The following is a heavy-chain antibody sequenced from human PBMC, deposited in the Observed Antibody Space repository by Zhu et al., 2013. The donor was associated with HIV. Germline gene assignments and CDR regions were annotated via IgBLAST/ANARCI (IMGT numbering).Heavy chain of an antibody. Sequence: VQLLESGGGLVQPGGSLRLSCAPSGFTFASYAMTWARQAPGKGLEWVSSIGERGTVTFYADSVKGRFTISRDNSKNTLYLQMNSLRDEDTAVYYCAKHDFGDYRSYDYWGQGTLVTVSS. D-gene: IGHD4-17*01. CDR3: AKHDFGDYRSYDY. CDR2: IGERGTVT. J-gene: IGHJ4*02. V-gene: IGHV3-23*01. CDR1: GFTFASYA.